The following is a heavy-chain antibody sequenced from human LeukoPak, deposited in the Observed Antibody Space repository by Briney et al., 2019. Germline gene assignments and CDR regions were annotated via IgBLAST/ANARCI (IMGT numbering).Heavy chain of an antibody. V-gene: IGHV4-59*01. CDR1: GGSISSDY. D-gene: IGHD2-15*01. CDR3: AKRYCSGGNCYSGSDY. J-gene: IGHJ4*02. CDR2: ISYSGST. Sequence: SETLSLTCTVSGGSISSDYWTWIRQPPGKGLEWIGYISYSGSTNYNPSLRSRVTISVDTSKNQFSLKLSSVTAADTAVYYCAKRYCSGGNCYSGSDYWGQGTLVTVSS.